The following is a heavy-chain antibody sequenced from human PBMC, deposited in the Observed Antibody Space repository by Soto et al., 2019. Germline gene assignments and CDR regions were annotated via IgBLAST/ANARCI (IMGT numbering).Heavy chain of an antibody. V-gene: IGHV3-23*01. D-gene: IGHD1-26*01. CDR3: ARDGRVTYDY. CDR2: ISGGGDAT. Sequence: GGSLRLSCTASTFTFSRYAMSWVRQAPGKGLEWVSAISGGGDATFYAESVKGRFTISRDNAKNSLYLQMNSLRAEDTAVYYCARDGRVTYDYWGQGTLVTVSS. J-gene: IGHJ4*02. CDR1: TFTFSRYA.